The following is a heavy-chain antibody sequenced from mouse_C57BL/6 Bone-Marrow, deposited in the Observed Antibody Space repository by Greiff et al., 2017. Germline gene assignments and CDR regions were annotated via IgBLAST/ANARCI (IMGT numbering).Heavy chain of an antibody. CDR3: ARGGPAAQATVAY. CDR2: IYPGDGDT. J-gene: IGHJ3*01. Sequence: VKVVESGPELVKPGASVKISCKASGYAFSSSWMNWVKQRPGKGLEWIGRIYPGDGDTNYNGKFKGKATLTADKSSSTAYMQLSSLTSEDSAVYFCARGGPAAQATVAYWGQGTLVTVSA. CDR1: GYAFSSSW. D-gene: IGHD3-2*02. V-gene: IGHV1-82*01.